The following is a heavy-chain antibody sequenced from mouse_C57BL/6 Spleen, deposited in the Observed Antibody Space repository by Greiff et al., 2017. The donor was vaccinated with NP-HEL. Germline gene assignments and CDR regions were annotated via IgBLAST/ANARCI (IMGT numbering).Heavy chain of an antibody. D-gene: IGHD2-4*01. J-gene: IGHJ4*01. V-gene: IGHV5-6*01. CDR1: GFTFSSYG. Sequence: EVKLVESGGDLVKPGGSLKLSCAASGFTFSSYGMSWVRQTPDKRLEWVATISSGGSYTYYPDSVKGRFTISRDNAKNTLYLQMSSLKSEDTAMYYCARNPYDYDDGYAMDYWGQGTSVTVSS. CDR2: ISSGGSYT. CDR3: ARNPYDYDDGYAMDY.